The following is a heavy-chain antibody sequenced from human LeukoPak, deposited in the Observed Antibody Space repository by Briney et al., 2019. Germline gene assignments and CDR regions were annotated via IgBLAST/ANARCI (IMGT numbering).Heavy chain of an antibody. Sequence: PGGSLRLSCAASGFNFNNYAMNWVRQAPGKGLEWVSSISSSSTYIYYADSLKGRFTISRDNAKNSLYLQMHSLRAEDTAVYYCARTYGSGSHDGFDIWGQGTMVTVTS. V-gene: IGHV3-21*01. D-gene: IGHD3-10*01. J-gene: IGHJ3*02. CDR2: ISSSSTYI. CDR1: GFNFNNYA. CDR3: ARTYGSGSHDGFDI.